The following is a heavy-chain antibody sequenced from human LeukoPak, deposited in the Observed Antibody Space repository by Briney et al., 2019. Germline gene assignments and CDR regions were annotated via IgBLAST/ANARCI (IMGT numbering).Heavy chain of an antibody. D-gene: IGHD2/OR15-2a*01. V-gene: IGHV1-2*02. CDR1: GYTFTVYY. J-gene: IGHJ3*01. CDR2: INPDSGGT. Sequence: ASVKVSCKASGYTFTVYYMHWVRQAPGQGLEWMGWINPDSGGTNNAQKFQGRVTMTRDTSISTAYMELSRLRSDDTAVYYCARTFYDTLDSGAFDFWGQGTMVSVSS. CDR3: ARTFYDTLDSGAFDF.